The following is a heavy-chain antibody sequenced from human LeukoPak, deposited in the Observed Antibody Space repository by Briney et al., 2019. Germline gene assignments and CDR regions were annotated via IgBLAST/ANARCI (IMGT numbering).Heavy chain of an antibody. J-gene: IGHJ6*03. CDR1: GFTFSSYS. CDR2: ISSSSSYI. CDR3: ARWCTNGVCYNGQVTYYYMDV. Sequence: GGSLRLSCAASGFTFSSYSMNWVRQAPGKGLEWVSSISSSSSYIYYADSVKGRFTISRDNAKNSQYLQMNSLRAEDTAVYYCARWCTNGVCYNGQVTYYYMDVWGKGTTVTVSS. D-gene: IGHD2-8*01. V-gene: IGHV3-21*01.